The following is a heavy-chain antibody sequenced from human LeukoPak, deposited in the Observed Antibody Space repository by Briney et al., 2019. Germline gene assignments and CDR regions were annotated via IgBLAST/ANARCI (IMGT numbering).Heavy chain of an antibody. CDR2: ISGSGGST. D-gene: IGHD3-10*01. J-gene: IGHJ6*03. CDR1: GFTFSSYA. V-gene: IGHV3-23*01. CDR3: ARVVGELSYSQSGYYYMDV. Sequence: GGSLRLSCAASGFTFSSYAMSWVRQAPGKGLEWVSAISGSGGSTYYADSVKGRFTISRDNTKNSLYLQMNSLRAEDTAVYYCARVVGELSYSQSGYYYMDVWGKGTTVTISS.